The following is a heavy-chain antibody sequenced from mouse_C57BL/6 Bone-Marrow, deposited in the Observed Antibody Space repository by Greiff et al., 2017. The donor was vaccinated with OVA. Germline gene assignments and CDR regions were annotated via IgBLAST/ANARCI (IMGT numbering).Heavy chain of an antibody. CDR3: ERLDAMDY. V-gene: IGHV5-12*01. CDR2: ISNGGGST. CDR1: GFTFSDFY. J-gene: IGHJ4*01. Sequence: EVQVVESGGGLVQPGGSLKLSCAASGFTFSDFYMYWIRQTPEKRLEWVAYISNGGGSTYYPDTVKGRFTISRDNAKNTLYLQMSRLKSEDTAMYYCERLDAMDYWGQGTSVTVSS.